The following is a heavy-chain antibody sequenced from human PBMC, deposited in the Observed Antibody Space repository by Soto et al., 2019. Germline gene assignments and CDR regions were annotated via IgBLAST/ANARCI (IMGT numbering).Heavy chain of an antibody. CDR3: AKVGPIIYDFWFRDPYGMDV. J-gene: IGHJ6*02. Sequence: PGGSLRLSCAASGFTFSNYGMHWVRQAPGKGLEWVAVISYDGSNKYYADSVKGRFTISRDNSKNTLYLQMHSLRAEDTAVYYCAKVGPIIYDFWFRDPYGMDVWGQGTTVTVSS. CDR2: ISYDGSNK. CDR1: GFTFSNYG. D-gene: IGHD3-3*01. V-gene: IGHV3-30*18.